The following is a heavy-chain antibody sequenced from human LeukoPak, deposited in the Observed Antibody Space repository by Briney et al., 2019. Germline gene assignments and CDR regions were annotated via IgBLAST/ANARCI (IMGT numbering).Heavy chain of an antibody. CDR2: IYYSGST. V-gene: IGHV4-59*01. D-gene: IGHD2-21*02. Sequence: SETLSLTCTVSGGSISSFSWSWIRQPPGKGLEWVGYIYYSGSTNYNPSLKSRVTISVDTSKNQFSLKLSSVPAADTAVYYCARVGGDHYYYYYYMDVWGKGTTVTVSS. CDR1: GGSISSFS. CDR3: ARVGGDHYYYYYYMDV. J-gene: IGHJ6*03.